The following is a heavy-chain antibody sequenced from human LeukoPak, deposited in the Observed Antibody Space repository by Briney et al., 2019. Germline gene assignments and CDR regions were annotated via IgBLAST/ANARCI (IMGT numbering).Heavy chain of an antibody. J-gene: IGHJ6*03. V-gene: IGHV4-61*01. Sequence: PSETLSLTCTVSDYSISSGYYWSWIRQPPGKGLEWIGYIYYSGSTNYNPSLKSRVTISVDTSKNQFSLKLSSVTAADTAVYYCARVYGDWGIYYYYMDVWGKGTTVTISS. CDR1: DYSISSGYY. D-gene: IGHD2-21*02. CDR2: IYYSGST. CDR3: ARVYGDWGIYYYYMDV.